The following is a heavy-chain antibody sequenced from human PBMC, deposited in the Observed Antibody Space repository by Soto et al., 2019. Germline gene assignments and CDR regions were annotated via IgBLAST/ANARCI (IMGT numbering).Heavy chain of an antibody. J-gene: IGHJ6*02. CDR1: GASISSLC. CDR3: ARVGSKSFYYATDV. V-gene: IGHV4-4*09. D-gene: IGHD4-4*01. CDR2: ICTGGTT. Sequence: QLQESGPGLVKPSETLSLTCTVSGASISSLCWTWIRQPPGQGLEWIGYICTGGTTKYNPSLKGRSPLAGGPSKAPVPLELTSVTAADTAVYYCARVGSKSFYYATDVWGQGTTVTVSS.